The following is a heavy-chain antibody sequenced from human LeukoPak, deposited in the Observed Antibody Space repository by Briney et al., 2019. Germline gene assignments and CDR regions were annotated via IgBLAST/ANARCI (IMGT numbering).Heavy chain of an antibody. CDR2: VYYSGST. Sequence: PSETLSLTCTVSGGSISTYYWSWIRQPPGKGLEWIGYVYYSGSTNYNPSLKSRVTISVDTSKNQFSLKLTSVTAADTAVYYCARGDSGSFSQFDCWGQGTLVTVSS. J-gene: IGHJ4*02. V-gene: IGHV4-59*01. CDR1: GGSISTYY. D-gene: IGHD1-26*01. CDR3: ARGDSGSFSQFDC.